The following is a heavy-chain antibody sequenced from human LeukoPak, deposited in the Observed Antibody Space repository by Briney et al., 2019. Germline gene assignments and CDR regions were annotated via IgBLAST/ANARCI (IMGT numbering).Heavy chain of an antibody. Sequence: GGSLRLSCAASGFTFSSYSMNWVRQAPGKGLEWVSYISSCSSTIYYADSVKGRFTISRDNAKNSLYLQMNSLRAEDTAVYYCARSLHRPGSWFYYYGMDVWGQGTTVTVSS. CDR1: GFTFSSYS. CDR2: ISSCSSTI. CDR3: ARSLHRPGSWFYYYGMDV. D-gene: IGHD6-13*01. V-gene: IGHV3-48*04. J-gene: IGHJ6*02.